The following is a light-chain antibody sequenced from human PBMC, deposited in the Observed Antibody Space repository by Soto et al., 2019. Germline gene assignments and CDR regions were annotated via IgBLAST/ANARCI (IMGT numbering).Light chain of an antibody. Sequence: QSALTQPASVSGSPGQSITISCTGSSSDIGAYNYVSWYQQHPGKAPKLMIYDVTNRPSGVYYRFSGSKSRSTASLTISGLQDEDEADYYCSSYTISRIRVFGGGTKLTVL. CDR1: SSDIGAYNY. V-gene: IGLV2-14*01. CDR2: DVT. J-gene: IGLJ3*02. CDR3: SSYTISRIRV.